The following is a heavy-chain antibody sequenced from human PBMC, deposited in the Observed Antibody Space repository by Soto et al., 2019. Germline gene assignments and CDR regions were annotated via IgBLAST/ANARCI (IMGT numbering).Heavy chain of an antibody. CDR2: FDPEDGET. Sequence: GASVKVSCKVSGYTLTELSMHWVRQAPGKGLEWMGGFDPEDGETIYAQKFQGRVTMTEDTSTDTAYMELSSVTAADTAVYYCARGKYSGSYYDWFDPWGQGTLVTV. J-gene: IGHJ5*02. CDR1: GYTLTELS. V-gene: IGHV1-24*01. D-gene: IGHD1-26*01. CDR3: ARGKYSGSYYDWFDP.